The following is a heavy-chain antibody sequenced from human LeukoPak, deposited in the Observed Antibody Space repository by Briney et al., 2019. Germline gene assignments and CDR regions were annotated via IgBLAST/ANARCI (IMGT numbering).Heavy chain of an antibody. CDR1: GGSISSYY. D-gene: IGHD7-27*01. J-gene: IGHJ4*02. CDR3: ARDNELGIFDY. CDR2: IYYSGST. Sequence: PLETLSLTCTVSGGSISSYYWSWIRQPPGKGLEWIGYIYYSGSTNYNPSLKSRVTISVDTSKNQFSLKLSSVTAADTAVYYCARDNELGIFDYWGQGTLVTVSS. V-gene: IGHV4-59*01.